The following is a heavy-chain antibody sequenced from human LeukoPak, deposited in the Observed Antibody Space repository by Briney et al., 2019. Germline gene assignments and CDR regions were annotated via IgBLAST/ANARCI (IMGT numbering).Heavy chain of an antibody. V-gene: IGHV4-34*01. CDR2: INHSGST. CDR3: ARGCIAAVPYYFDY. D-gene: IGHD6-13*01. Sequence: PSETLSLTCAVYGGSFSGYYWSWIRQPPGKGLEWIGEINHSGSTNYNPSFKSRVTISVDTSKNQFSLKLSSVTAADTAVYYCARGCIAAVPYYFDYWGQGTLVTVSS. J-gene: IGHJ4*02. CDR1: GGSFSGYY.